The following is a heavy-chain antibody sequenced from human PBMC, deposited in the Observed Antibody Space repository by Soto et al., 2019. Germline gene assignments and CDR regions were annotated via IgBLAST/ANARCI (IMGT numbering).Heavy chain of an antibody. CDR1: GFTFSSFE. CDR2: INSRGSTT. Sequence: GGSLRLSCGAFGFTFSSFEMNWVRQAPLKGPEWLSFINSRGSTTYYADSVRVRFTISRDNAKNLVFLKMKSLRAEDTAVYYCARSDGYSGSSIDXWGQGTLVTVSX. D-gene: IGHD5-12*01. J-gene: IGHJ4*02. V-gene: IGHV3-48*03. CDR3: ARSDGYSGSSIDX.